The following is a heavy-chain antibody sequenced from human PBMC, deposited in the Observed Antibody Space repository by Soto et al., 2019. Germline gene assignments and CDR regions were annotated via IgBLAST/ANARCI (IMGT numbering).Heavy chain of an antibody. V-gene: IGHV3-23*01. CDR2: IAADGASP. CDR1: GFTFSSFA. D-gene: IGHD1-1*01. J-gene: IGHJ1*01. CDR3: GKGQTATSTRIGQ. Sequence: QPGGSLRLSCAASGFTFSSFAMNWVRQAPGKGLEWVSCIAADGASPDYTESAKGRFTISRDNGRNILYLQMSSLTADDTAVYYCGKGQTATSTRIGQWGQGILVTVSS.